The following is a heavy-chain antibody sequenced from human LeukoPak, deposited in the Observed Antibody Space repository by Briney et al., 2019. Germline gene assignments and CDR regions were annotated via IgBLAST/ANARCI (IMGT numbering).Heavy chain of an antibody. CDR3: ARVGVVVRGSLDY. Sequence: ASVKVSCKASGYTFTSYAMHWVRQAPGRRLEWMGWINAGNGNTKYSQKFQGRVTITRDTSASTAYMELSSLRSEDTAVYYCARVGVVVRGSLDYWGQGTLVTVSS. D-gene: IGHD2-15*01. CDR1: GYTFTSYA. J-gene: IGHJ4*02. CDR2: INAGNGNT. V-gene: IGHV1-3*01.